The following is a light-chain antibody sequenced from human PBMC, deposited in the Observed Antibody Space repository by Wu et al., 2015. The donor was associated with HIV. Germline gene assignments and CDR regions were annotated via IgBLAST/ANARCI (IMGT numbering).Light chain of an antibody. Sequence: EIVLTQSPATLSLSPGDTATLSCRAGQSVSSRYLAWYQQKPGQAPRLLIYGASTRATGVPARFSGSGSDTEFTLTISSMQSEDFAIYYCNQYHRWPPVTFGGGTKVQIK. V-gene: IGKV3-15*01. J-gene: IGKJ4*01. CDR1: QSVSSRY. CDR3: NQYHRWPPVT. CDR2: GAS.